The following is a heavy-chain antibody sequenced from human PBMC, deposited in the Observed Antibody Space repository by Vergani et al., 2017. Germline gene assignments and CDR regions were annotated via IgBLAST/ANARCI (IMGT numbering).Heavy chain of an antibody. Sequence: EVQLVQSGAEVKKPGESLKISCKGSEYSFITYWIGWVRQKPGKGLEWMGIIYPGDSETKYSPSFQGQVTISADKSISTAYLQWSSLRASDTAMYYCARRSNSGSYEDYWGQGTLVTVSS. CDR1: EYSFITYW. J-gene: IGHJ4*02. D-gene: IGHD3-10*01. CDR2: IYPGDSET. V-gene: IGHV5-51*03. CDR3: ARRSNSGSYEDY.